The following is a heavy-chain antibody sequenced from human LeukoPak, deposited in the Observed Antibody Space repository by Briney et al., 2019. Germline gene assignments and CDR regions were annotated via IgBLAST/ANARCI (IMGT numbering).Heavy chain of an antibody. CDR1: GFSFNNYG. CDR3: ARVGYGGSSFHGLYYFDY. Sequence: PGRSLRLSCAASGFSFNNYGMQWVRQAPGKGLEWVAVIWYDGNNKYYTDSVKGRFTISRDNSKNTLDLQMNSLRAEDTAVYYCARVGYGGSSFHGLYYFDYWGQGTLVTVSS. D-gene: IGHD1-26*01. V-gene: IGHV3-33*01. CDR2: IWYDGNNK. J-gene: IGHJ4*02.